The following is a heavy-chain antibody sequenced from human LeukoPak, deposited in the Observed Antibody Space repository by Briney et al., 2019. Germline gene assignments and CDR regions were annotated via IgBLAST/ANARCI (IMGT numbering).Heavy chain of an antibody. CDR3: VRGPYGSGISNWFDP. V-gene: IGHV3-7*01. CDR1: GFRFNKYW. D-gene: IGHD3-10*01. CDR2: IKEDGSEK. J-gene: IGHJ5*02. Sequence: GGSLRLSCAAAGFRFNKYWMSWVRQTTGKGLECVAKIKEDGSEKHYVDSVKGRFTISRDNAQNSLYLQMNSLRVEDTAVYYCVRGPYGSGISNWFDPWGQGTLVIVSS.